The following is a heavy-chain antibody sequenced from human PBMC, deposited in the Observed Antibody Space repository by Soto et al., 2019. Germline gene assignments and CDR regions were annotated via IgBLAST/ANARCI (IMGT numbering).Heavy chain of an antibody. V-gene: IGHV4-59*01. J-gene: IGHJ5*02. CDR2: IYYSGST. D-gene: IGHD2-15*01. Sequence: SETLSLTCTVSGVSISSYYWSWIRQPPGKGLEWIGYIYYSGSTNYNPSLKSRVTISVDTSKNQFSLKLSSVTAADTAVYYCARSYCSGGSCYPNDWWFDPWGQGTLVTVS. CDR1: GVSISSYY. CDR3: ARSYCSGGSCYPNDWWFDP.